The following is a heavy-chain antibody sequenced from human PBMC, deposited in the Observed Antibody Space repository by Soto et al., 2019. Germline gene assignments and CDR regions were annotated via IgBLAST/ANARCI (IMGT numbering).Heavy chain of an antibody. V-gene: IGHV4-38-2*01. CDR2: ISYSAQT. Sequence: PSETLSLTCGVSGYSITSGFYWGWVRQSPGKGLEWIGSISYSAQTFYNPSLASRVSIAVDTSKNRISLRLTSVTAADTALYFCTRGAGAPWVRFDSWGQGTLVTVSS. CDR1: GYSITSGFY. CDR3: TRGAGAPWVRFDS. D-gene: IGHD3-22*01. J-gene: IGHJ4*02.